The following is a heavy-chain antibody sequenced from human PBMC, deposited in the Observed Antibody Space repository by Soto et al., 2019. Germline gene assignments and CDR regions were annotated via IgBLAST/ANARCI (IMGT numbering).Heavy chain of an antibody. J-gene: IGHJ4*02. Sequence: QVQLQESGPGLVKPSQTLSLTCTVSGRSISSVNYYWSWIRQPPGKGLEWIGYIYYSGSTYYNPTLCSRVTIAVDTSKNQFSLKPSSVTAADTAVYYCARYGSGECNRGSCYSPFDYWGQGTLVTVSS. CDR3: ARYGSGECNRGSCYSPFDY. CDR1: GRSISSVNYY. CDR2: IYYSGST. D-gene: IGHD2-15*01. V-gene: IGHV4-30-4*01.